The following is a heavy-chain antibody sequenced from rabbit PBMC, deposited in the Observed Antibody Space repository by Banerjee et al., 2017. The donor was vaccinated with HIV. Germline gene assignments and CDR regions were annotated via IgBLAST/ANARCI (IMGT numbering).Heavy chain of an antibody. CDR3: ARDPSVDDYGDSLYYFDL. CDR1: GFDFSNNA. CDR2: IYNGGGST. V-gene: IGHV1S47*01. Sequence: EESGGGLVQPEGSLTLTCKASGFDFSNNAMCWVRQAPGKRPEWIACIYNGGGSTYYASWVNGRFTISRSTSLNTVTLQMTSLTAADTATYFCARDPSVDDYGDSLYYFDLWGQGTLVTVS. D-gene: IGHD2-1*01. J-gene: IGHJ4*01.